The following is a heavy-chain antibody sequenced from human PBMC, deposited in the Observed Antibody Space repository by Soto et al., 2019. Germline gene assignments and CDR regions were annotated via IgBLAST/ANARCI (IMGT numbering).Heavy chain of an antibody. Sequence: SETLSLTCTVSGGSISSYYWSWIRQPPGKGLEWIGNIYYSGSTNYNPSLKSRVTISVDTSKNQFSLKLSSVTAADTAVYYCARRPPYDSSGYYPEGAFDIWGQGTMVTVSS. CDR3: ARRPPYDSSGYYPEGAFDI. V-gene: IGHV4-59*08. J-gene: IGHJ3*02. D-gene: IGHD3-22*01. CDR2: IYYSGST. CDR1: GGSISSYY.